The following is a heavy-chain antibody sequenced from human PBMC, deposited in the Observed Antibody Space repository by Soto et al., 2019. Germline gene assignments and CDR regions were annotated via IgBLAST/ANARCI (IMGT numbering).Heavy chain of an antibody. J-gene: IGHJ6*02. CDR2: IIPIFGTA. Sequence: SVKVSCKASGGTFSSYAISWVRQAPGQGLEWMGGIIPIFGTANYAQKFQGRVTITADESTSTAYMELSSLRSEDTAVYYCARLDYYDSSGHYPRSYGMDVWGQGTTVTVSS. CDR3: ARLDYYDSSGHYPRSYGMDV. V-gene: IGHV1-69*13. D-gene: IGHD3-22*01. CDR1: GGTFSSYA.